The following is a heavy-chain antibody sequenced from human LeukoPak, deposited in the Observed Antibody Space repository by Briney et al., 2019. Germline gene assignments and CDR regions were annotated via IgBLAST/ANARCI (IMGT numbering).Heavy chain of an antibody. CDR2: IYYSGST. Sequence: PSETLSLTCTVSGGSISSGDYYWSWIRQPPGKGLEWIGYIYYSGSTYYNPSLKSRVTISVDTSKNQFSLKVSSVTAADAAVYYCARVRSGSYYNWGQGTLVTVSS. D-gene: IGHD3-10*01. CDR3: ARVRSGSYYN. J-gene: IGHJ4*02. V-gene: IGHV4-30-4*01. CDR1: GGSISSGDYY.